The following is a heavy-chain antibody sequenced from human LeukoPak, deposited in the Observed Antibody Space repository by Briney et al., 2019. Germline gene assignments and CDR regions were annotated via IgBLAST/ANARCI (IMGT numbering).Heavy chain of an antibody. CDR2: INPTTGGT. CDR3: ATLGEDNTDTPFDY. D-gene: IGHD3-16*01. Sequence: GASVKVSCKASGYTFIDYYIHWIRQAPGQGLEWMGRINPTTGGTDFAQKFQGKVSMTRDTSISTAYMELSRLGSDDTAVYYCATLGEDNTDTPFDYWGQGTLVTVSS. J-gene: IGHJ4*02. CDR1: GYTFIDYY. V-gene: IGHV1-2*06.